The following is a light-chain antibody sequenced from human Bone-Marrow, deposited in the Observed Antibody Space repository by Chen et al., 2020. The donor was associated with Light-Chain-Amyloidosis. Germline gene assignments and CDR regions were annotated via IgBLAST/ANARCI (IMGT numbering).Light chain of an antibody. Sequence: NYMLTPPPSASESPGKTVLTSSTRSSGSIATNYVQWYQQRPGSSPTTVIYEDDQRPSGVPDRFSGSIDRSSNSASLTISGLKTEDEADYCCQSYQGSSQGVFGGGTKLTVL. CDR2: EDD. CDR3: QSYQGSSQGV. V-gene: IGLV6-57*01. J-gene: IGLJ3*02. CDR1: SGSIATNY.